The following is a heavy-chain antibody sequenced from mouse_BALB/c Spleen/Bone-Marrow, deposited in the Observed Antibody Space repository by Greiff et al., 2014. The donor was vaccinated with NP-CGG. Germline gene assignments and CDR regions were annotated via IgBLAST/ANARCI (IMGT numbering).Heavy chain of an antibody. V-gene: IGHV1-9*01. D-gene: IGHD3-1*01. CDR2: ILPGSGST. CDR3: ARELGLRLAY. CDR1: GYTFSSYW. J-gene: IGHJ3*01. Sequence: LVESGAELMKPGASVKISCRTSGYTFSSYWIEWVKQRPGHGLEWIGEILPGSGSTNSNEKFKGKATFTADTSSNTAYMQLSSLTSEDSAVYYCARELGLRLAYWDQGTLVTVSA.